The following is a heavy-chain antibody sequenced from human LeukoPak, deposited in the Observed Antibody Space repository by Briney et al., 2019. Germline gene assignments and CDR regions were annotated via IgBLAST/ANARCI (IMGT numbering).Heavy chain of an antibody. Sequence: PSETLSLTCTVSGGSISSSSYYWGWIRQPPGKGLEWIGSIYYSGSTYYNPSLKSRVTISVDTSKNQFSLKLSSVTAADTAVYYCARARVSSSSRWFDPWGQGTLVTVSS. CDR2: IYYSGST. CDR3: ARARVSSSSRWFDP. CDR1: GGSISSSSYY. J-gene: IGHJ5*02. V-gene: IGHV4-39*01. D-gene: IGHD6-6*01.